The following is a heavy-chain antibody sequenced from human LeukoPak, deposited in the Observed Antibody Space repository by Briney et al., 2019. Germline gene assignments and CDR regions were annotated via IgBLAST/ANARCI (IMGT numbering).Heavy chain of an antibody. D-gene: IGHD4-17*01. CDR2: INHSGST. CDR1: GGSFSGYY. V-gene: IGHV4-34*01. CDR3: ARVYYGVFLF. Sequence: PSETLSLTCAVYGGSFSGYYWSWIRQPPGKGLEWIGEINHSGSTNYNPSLKSRVTISVDTSKNQFSLKLSSVTAADTAVYYCARVYYGVFLFWGQGTLVTVSS. J-gene: IGHJ4*02.